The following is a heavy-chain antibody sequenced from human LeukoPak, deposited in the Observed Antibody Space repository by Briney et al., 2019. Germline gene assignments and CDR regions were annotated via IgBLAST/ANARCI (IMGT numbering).Heavy chain of an antibody. J-gene: IGHJ4*02. Sequence: SETLSLTCTVSGGSISSGAFYWGWIRQPPGKGLEWIGSFYFDGTTYYNPFLKSRVTISADTSKNQFSLKLNSVTAADTAIYYCARRCISISCFYYWGQGIMVTVSS. D-gene: IGHD2-2*01. CDR2: FYFDGTT. CDR3: ARRCISISCFYY. CDR1: GGSISSGAFY. V-gene: IGHV4-39*01.